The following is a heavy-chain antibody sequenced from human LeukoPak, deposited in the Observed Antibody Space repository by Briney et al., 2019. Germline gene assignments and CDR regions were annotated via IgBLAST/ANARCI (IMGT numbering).Heavy chain of an antibody. J-gene: IGHJ4*02. Sequence: GGSLRLSCAASGFTFSSYAMSWVRQAPGKGLEWVSAISGSGERAYYADSVRGRFTISGDNSKNTLYLQMSSLRAEDTAVYYCANVLTSSGWFFGNHELSYWGQGTLVTVSS. D-gene: IGHD6-19*01. CDR1: GFTFSSYA. V-gene: IGHV3-23*01. CDR3: ANVLTSSGWFFGNHELSY. CDR2: ISGSGERA.